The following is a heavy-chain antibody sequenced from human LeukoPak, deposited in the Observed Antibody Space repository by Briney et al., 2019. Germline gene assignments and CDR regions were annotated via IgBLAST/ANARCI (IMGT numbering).Heavy chain of an antibody. J-gene: IGHJ4*02. CDR3: AKDLVDTAMVTDY. Sequence: GGSLTLSCAASGFTFSSYAMSWVRQAPGKGLEWVSAISGSGGSTYYADSVKGRFTISRDNSKNTLYLQMNSLRAEDTAVYYRAKDLVDTAMVTDYRGQGTLVTVSS. CDR2: ISGSGGST. V-gene: IGHV3-23*01. D-gene: IGHD5-18*01. CDR1: GFTFSSYA.